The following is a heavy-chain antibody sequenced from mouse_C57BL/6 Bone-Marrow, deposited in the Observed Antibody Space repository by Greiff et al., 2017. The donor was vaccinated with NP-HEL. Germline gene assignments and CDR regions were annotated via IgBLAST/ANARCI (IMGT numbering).Heavy chain of an antibody. CDR2: IYWDDDK. Sequence: QVTLKECGPGILQSSQTLSLTCSFSGFSLSTSGMGVSWIRQPSGKGLEWLAHIYWDDDKRYNPSLKSRLTISKDTSRNQVFLKITSVDTADTATYYCAACYYGSGVFDYWGQGTTLTVSS. CDR3: AACYYGSGVFDY. J-gene: IGHJ2*01. D-gene: IGHD1-1*01. V-gene: IGHV8-12*01. CDR1: GFSLSTSGMG.